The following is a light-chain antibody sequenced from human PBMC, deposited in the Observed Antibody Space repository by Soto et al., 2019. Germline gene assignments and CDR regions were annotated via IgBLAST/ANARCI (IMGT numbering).Light chain of an antibody. J-gene: IGKJ4*01. V-gene: IGKV1-39*01. CDR1: QSINVY. Sequence: IQMTQSPSSLSASVGDRVTITCRASQSINVYLHWYQQKPGKPPNLLIYGASSLQSGVPSRFSGGGSGTDFTLTISSLQPEDVGTYYCQQTDSTPKTFGGGTKVDIK. CDR3: QQTDSTPKT. CDR2: GAS.